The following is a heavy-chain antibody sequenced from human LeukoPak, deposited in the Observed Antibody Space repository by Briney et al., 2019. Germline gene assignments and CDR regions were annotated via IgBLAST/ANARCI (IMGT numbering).Heavy chain of an antibody. Sequence: SETLSLTCAVQGGSLSDYYGSGIREPPGKGLEWIGEINHGGSTNYNPSLKSRVSTSVDTSKNQFSLKLSSVTAADTAVYYCARGLKHHYESSGYYLYNFDCWGQGSLVTVSS. V-gene: IGHV4-34*01. J-gene: IGHJ4*02. CDR3: ARGLKHHYESSGYYLYNFDC. CDR2: INHGGST. CDR1: GGSLSDYY. D-gene: IGHD3-22*01.